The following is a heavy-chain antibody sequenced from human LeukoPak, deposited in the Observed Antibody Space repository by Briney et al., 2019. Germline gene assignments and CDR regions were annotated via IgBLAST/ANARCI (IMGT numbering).Heavy chain of an antibody. CDR3: ARDGPDFSFDY. CDR2: IYYSGST. V-gene: IGHV4-31*03. Sequence: SQTLSLTCTVSGGSISSGGYYWSWIRQHPGKGLEWIGYIYYSGSTYYNPSLKSRVTISVDTSKNQFSLKLSSVTATDTAVYYCARDGPDFSFDYWGQGTLVTVSS. J-gene: IGHJ4*02. CDR1: GGSISSGGYY.